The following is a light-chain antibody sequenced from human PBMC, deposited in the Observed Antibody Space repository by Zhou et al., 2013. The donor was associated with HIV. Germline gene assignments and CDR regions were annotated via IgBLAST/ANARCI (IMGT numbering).Light chain of an antibody. CDR1: QNIQNF. CDR2: GAS. CDR3: HQYDRLPWT. J-gene: IGKJ1*01. Sequence: DIQMTQSPSSLSASVGDRVTITCQASQNIQNFVTWLQQRPGQGPEVLIYGASNLEGGVPSRFSGSGSGRNFTLTISSLQPDDFATYFCHQYDRLPWTFGQGT. V-gene: IGKV1-33*01.